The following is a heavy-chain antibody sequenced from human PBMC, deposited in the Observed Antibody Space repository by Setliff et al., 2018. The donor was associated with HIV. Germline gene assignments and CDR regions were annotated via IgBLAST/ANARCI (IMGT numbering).Heavy chain of an antibody. V-gene: IGHV3-23*01. CDR1: GFNLSNSD. CDR2: ISGGFA. Sequence: GASVKVSCAASGFNLSNSDVNWVRQAPGKGLEWVSSISGGFAYFADSVKGRFRLTKDDSREILYLEMDTLRADDSALYYCAKDLSVRGSGFKGASAIWGQGTKVTVSS. D-gene: IGHD6-19*01. CDR3: AKDLSVRGSGFKGASAI. J-gene: IGHJ3*02.